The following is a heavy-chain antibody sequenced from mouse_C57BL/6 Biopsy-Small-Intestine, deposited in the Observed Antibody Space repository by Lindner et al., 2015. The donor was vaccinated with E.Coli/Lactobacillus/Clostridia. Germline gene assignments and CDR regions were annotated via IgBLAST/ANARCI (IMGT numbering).Heavy chain of an antibody. J-gene: IGHJ1*03. CDR2: ILPGSGST. V-gene: IGHV1-9*01. CDR1: GYTFTDYW. D-gene: IGHD1-1*01. CDR3: TTIYYGSSYWYFDV. Sequence: VQLQESGAELMKPGASVKLSCKATGYTFTDYWIEWVKQRPGHGLEWIGEILPGSGSTNYNEKFKVQATFTTDTSSNTAYMQLSSLTSEDTAVYYCTTIYYGSSYWYFDVWGTGTTVTVSS.